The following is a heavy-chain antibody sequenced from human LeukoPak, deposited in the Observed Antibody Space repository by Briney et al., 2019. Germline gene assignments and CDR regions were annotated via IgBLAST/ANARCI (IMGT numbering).Heavy chain of an antibody. D-gene: IGHD3-10*01. V-gene: IGHV4-30-2*01. CDR3: ARANGYYGSGIPYFDY. CDR2: VYHSGST. Sequence: LQTLSLTCVVSGVSISSGDYSWNWLGPPPGMGLEWTGYVYHSGSTSYNPYLKSRVTISVERSKNQFSLKLTSVTAADAALYYCARANGYYGSGIPYFDYWGQGTLVTVSS. J-gene: IGHJ4*02. CDR1: GVSISSGDYS.